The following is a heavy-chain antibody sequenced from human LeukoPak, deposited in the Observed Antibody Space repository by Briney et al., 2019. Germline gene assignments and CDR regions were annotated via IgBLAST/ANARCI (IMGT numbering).Heavy chain of an antibody. V-gene: IGHV1-2*06. Sequence: ASVKVSCKASGYTFTGYYMHWVRQAPGQGLEWMGRINPNSGGTNYAQKFQGRVTMTRDTSTSTGYMELSSLRSEDTAVYYCARVVGYDSSGYYSPGDYWGQGTLVTVSS. D-gene: IGHD3-22*01. CDR3: ARVVGYDSSGYYSPGDY. CDR1: GYTFTGYY. CDR2: INPNSGGT. J-gene: IGHJ4*02.